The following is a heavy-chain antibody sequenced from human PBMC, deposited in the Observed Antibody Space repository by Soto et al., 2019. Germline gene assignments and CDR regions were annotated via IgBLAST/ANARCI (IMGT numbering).Heavy chain of an antibody. CDR3: VRDLSKGGYFDY. D-gene: IGHD3-16*01. CDR2: IWYDGSNI. V-gene: IGHV3-33*01. J-gene: IGHJ4*02. Sequence: QVQLMESGGGVVQPGRSLRLSCEASGFTFSTYAMHWVRQAPGKGLEWVAFIWYDGSNIYYADSVRGRFTISRDNSKNTPDLQTNSLRADDTAVYYCVRDLSKGGYFDYWGQGTLVTVSS. CDR1: GFTFSTYA.